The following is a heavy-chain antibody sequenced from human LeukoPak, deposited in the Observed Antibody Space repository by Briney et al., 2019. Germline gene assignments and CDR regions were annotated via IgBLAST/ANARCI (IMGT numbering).Heavy chain of an antibody. CDR1: GFTVSNNY. CDR3: AKGATEETTYSSSRLYYFDY. V-gene: IGHV3-53*01. J-gene: IGHJ4*02. CDR2: IYSDGTT. Sequence: GGSLRLSCAASGFTVSNNYMSWVRQAPGKKLEWVSDIYSDGTTFYADSVKGRFTISRDNSKNTLYLQMNSLRAEDTAVYYCAKGATEETTYSSSRLYYFDYWGQGTLVTVSS. D-gene: IGHD6-13*01.